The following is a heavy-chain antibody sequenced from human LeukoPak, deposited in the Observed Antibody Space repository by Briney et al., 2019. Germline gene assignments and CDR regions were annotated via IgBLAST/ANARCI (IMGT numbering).Heavy chain of an antibody. Sequence: ASVKVSCKVSGYSFTAHFIHWVRQAPGQGLEWMGWIDPNSGGTNCAQKFQGRVTVTRDTSVSAVYMELSSLRSDDTAVYYCARGGGYSWFAYWGQGTLVTVSS. D-gene: IGHD5-18*01. CDR1: GYSFTAHF. J-gene: IGHJ4*02. V-gene: IGHV1-2*02. CDR3: ARGGGYSWFAY. CDR2: IDPNSGGT.